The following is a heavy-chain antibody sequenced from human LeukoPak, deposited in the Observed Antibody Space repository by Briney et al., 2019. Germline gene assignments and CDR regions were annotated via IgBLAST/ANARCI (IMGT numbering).Heavy chain of an antibody. D-gene: IGHD1-26*01. CDR2: INPNSGGT. V-gene: IGHV1-2*02. Sequence: ASVKVSCKASGYTFTGYYMHWVRQAPGQGLEWMGWINPNSGGTNYAQKFQGGVTMTRDTSISTAYMELSRLRSDDTAVYYCARLLGGSYSNYFDYWGQGTLVTVSS. CDR3: ARLLGGSYSNYFDY. CDR1: GYTFTGYY. J-gene: IGHJ4*02.